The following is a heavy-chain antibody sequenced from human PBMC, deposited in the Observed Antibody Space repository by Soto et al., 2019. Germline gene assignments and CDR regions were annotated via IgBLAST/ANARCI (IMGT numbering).Heavy chain of an antibody. D-gene: IGHD2-15*01. Sequence: QVQLVQSGAEEKKPGASVKVSCKASGYTFTSYAMHWVRQAPGTRLEWMGWINAGNGNTKYSQKFQGSVTIIRDTSASTAYLELSSLRSEDTAVYSCARDILFDYWGQGTLVTVSS. V-gene: IGHV1-3*05. J-gene: IGHJ4*02. CDR2: INAGNGNT. CDR1: GYTFTSYA. CDR3: ARDILFDY.